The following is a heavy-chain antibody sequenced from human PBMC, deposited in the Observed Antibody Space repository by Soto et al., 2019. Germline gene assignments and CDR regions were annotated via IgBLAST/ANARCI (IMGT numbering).Heavy chain of an antibody. CDR1: GFTFSSYA. J-gene: IGHJ4*02. CDR3: AKNYFFDS. CDR2: IGVSSDA. V-gene: IGHV3-23*01. Sequence: GGSLRLSCASSGFTFSSYAMSWARQAPGKGLEWVSSIGVSSDAYYADSVKGRFTISRDNSRNTLYLQMNSLRAEDTALYYCAKNYFFDSWGQGTLVTVSS.